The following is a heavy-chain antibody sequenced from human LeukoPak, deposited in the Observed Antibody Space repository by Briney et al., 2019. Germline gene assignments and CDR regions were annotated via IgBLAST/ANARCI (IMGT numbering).Heavy chain of an antibody. CDR3: ARRGDYSYAFDI. D-gene: IGHD4-17*01. V-gene: IGHV1-2*04. CDR2: INPNSGSP. Sequence: ASVKVSCKASGYTFTGYYMHWVRQAPGQGLEWMGWINPNSGSPNYAQKFQGWVNMTRDTSISTAYMELSRLRSDDTAVYYCARRGDYSYAFDIWGQGTMVTVSS. CDR1: GYTFTGYY. J-gene: IGHJ3*02.